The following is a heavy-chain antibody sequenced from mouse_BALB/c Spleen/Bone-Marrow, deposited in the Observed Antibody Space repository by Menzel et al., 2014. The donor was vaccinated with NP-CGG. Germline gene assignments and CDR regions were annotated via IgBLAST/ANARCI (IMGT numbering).Heavy chain of an antibody. Sequence: EVQLQQSGAELVKPGASVKLSCTASGFNIKDTYMHWVKQRPEQGLEWIGRIDPANGNTKYDPKFQGKATITAVTSSNTAYLQLSSLTSEGTAVYYCALYYYGSSGFAYWGQGTLVTVSA. V-gene: IGHV14-3*02. CDR2: IDPANGNT. CDR3: ALYYYGSSGFAY. CDR1: GFNIKDTY. J-gene: IGHJ3*01. D-gene: IGHD1-1*01.